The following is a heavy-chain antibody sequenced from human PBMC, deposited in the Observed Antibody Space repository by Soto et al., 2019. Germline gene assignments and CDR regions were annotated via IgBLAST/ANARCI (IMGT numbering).Heavy chain of an antibody. CDR3: AKAYSTGWSEGYFDY. Sequence: EVQLLDSGGGLIHLGGPLRLSCAAFGFGFTTYALSCFRQAPGRGLEWVSSISGPFVIHFADSVKARFTISRDNSKNTLYLQMNSLRAEDTAVYYCAKAYSTGWSEGYFDYWGQGTLVTVSS. V-gene: IGHV3-23*01. D-gene: IGHD6-19*01. J-gene: IGHJ4*02. CDR2: ISGPFVI. CDR1: GFGFTTYA.